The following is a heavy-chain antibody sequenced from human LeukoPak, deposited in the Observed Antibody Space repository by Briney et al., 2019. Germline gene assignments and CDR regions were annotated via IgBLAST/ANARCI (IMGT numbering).Heavy chain of an antibody. V-gene: IGHV3-30-3*01. CDR1: GFTFSSYA. CDR3: ARDQGDIVVVVATDRAFDI. J-gene: IGHJ3*02. D-gene: IGHD2-15*01. Sequence: GGPLRLSCAASGFTFSSYAMHWVRQAPGKGLEWVAVISYDGSNKYYADSVKGRFTISRDNSKNTLYLQMNSLRAEDTAVYYCARDQGDIVVVVATDRAFDIWGQGTMVTVSS. CDR2: ISYDGSNK.